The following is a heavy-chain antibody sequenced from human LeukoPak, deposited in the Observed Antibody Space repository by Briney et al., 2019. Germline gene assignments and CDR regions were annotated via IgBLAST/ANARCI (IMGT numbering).Heavy chain of an antibody. CDR1: GYTFTIYG. J-gene: IGHJ5*02. V-gene: IGHV1-18*01. Sequence: GASVTVSYTSSGYTFTIYGISWVRQAPGQGLEWMGWISAYNGNTNYAQKLQGRVTMTTDTSTSTAYMELRTLRSDDTAVYYCAREGRYGPGRFDPWGQGTLVTVSS. D-gene: IGHD3-9*01. CDR3: AREGRYGPGRFDP. CDR2: ISAYNGNT.